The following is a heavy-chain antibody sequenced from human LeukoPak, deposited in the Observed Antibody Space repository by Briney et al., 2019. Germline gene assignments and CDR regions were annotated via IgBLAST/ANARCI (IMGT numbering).Heavy chain of an antibody. J-gene: IGHJ4*02. V-gene: IGHV3-33*01. Sequence: GGSLRLSCAASGFTFSSYAMNWVGQAPAKGLEGGQVIWYDGSNKYCADSVKGRFTISRDNSKNTLYLQMNSLRAEDTAVYYCARDSLGGISWYLDYWGQGTLVTVSS. CDR2: IWYDGSNK. D-gene: IGHD6-13*01. CDR3: ARDSLGGISWYLDY. CDR1: GFTFSSYA.